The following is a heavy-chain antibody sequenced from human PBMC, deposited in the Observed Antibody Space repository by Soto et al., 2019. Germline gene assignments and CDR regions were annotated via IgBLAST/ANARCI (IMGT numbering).Heavy chain of an antibody. CDR1: GYTFSDYY. J-gene: IGHJ3*02. CDR2: MDPKSGGA. D-gene: IGHD5-18*01. Sequence: GASVKVSCKTSGYTFSDYYTHWVRQAPGQGLEWMGGMDPKSGGADFAQKFQGRVTLTRSTSIGTAYIEVKSLRSDDTRVYFCTRENIENSDGLYDAFDIWGQGTPVTVSS. CDR3: TRENIENSDGLYDAFDI. V-gene: IGHV1-2*02.